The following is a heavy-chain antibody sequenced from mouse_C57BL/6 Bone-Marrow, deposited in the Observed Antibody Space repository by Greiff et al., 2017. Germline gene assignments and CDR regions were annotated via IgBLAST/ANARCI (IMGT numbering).Heavy chain of an antibody. J-gene: IGHJ1*03. D-gene: IGHD1-1*02. CDR1: GYSITSGYY. CDR2: ISYDGSN. Sequence: VQLKESGPGLVKPSQSLSLTCSVTGYSITSGYYWNWIRQFPGNKLEWMGYISYDGSNNYNPSLKNRISITRDTSKNQFFLKLNSVTTEDTATYYCARGGGSFYWYFDVWGTGTTVTVSS. CDR3: ARGGGSFYWYFDV. V-gene: IGHV3-6*01.